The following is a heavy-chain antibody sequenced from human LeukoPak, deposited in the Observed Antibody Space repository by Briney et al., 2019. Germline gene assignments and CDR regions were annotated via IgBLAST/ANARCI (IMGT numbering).Heavy chain of an antibody. D-gene: IGHD5-18*01. Sequence: GGSLRLSCAASGFTFSSYAMHWVRQAPGKGLEWVAVISYDGSNKYYADSVKGRFTISRDNAKNSLYLQMNSLRAEDTALYYCAKDSGSYGIFDYWGQGTLVTVSS. CDR1: GFTFSSYA. V-gene: IGHV3-30*04. CDR3: AKDSGSYGIFDY. J-gene: IGHJ4*02. CDR2: ISYDGSNK.